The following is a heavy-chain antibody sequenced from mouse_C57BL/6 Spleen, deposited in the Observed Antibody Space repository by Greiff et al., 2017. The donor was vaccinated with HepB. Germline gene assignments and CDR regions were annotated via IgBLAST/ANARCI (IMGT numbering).Heavy chain of an antibody. CDR1: GFTFSSYG. D-gene: IGHD2-3*01. CDR3: ARQDGYFDY. Sequence: DVMLVESGGDLVKPGGSLKLSCAASGFTFSSYGMSWVRQTPDKRLEWVATISSGGSYTYYPDSVKGRFTISRDNAKNTLYLQMSSLKSEDTAMYYCARQDGYFDYWGQGTTLTVSS. J-gene: IGHJ2*01. CDR2: ISSGGSYT. V-gene: IGHV5-6*02.